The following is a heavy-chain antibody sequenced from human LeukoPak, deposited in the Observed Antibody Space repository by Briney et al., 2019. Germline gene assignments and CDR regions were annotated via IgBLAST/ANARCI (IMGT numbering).Heavy chain of an antibody. D-gene: IGHD1-26*01. J-gene: IGHJ6*02. Sequence: PSETLSLTCAVYGGSFSGYYWSWIRQPPGKGLEWIGEINHSGSTNYNPSLKSRVTISVDTSKNQFSLKLSSVTAADTAVYYCARIVGYGMDVWGQGTLVTVSS. V-gene: IGHV4-34*01. CDR3: ARIVGYGMDV. CDR2: INHSGST. CDR1: GGSFSGYY.